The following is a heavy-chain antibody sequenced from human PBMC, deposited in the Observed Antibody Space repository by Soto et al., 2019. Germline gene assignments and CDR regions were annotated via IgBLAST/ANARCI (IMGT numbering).Heavy chain of an antibody. CDR2: IIPILGIA. CDR3: ASGAVAGLALFDY. Sequence: GASVKVSCKASGGTFSSYTISWVRQAPGQGLEWMGRIIPILGIANYAQKFQGRVTITADKSTSTAYMELSSLRSEDTAVYYCASGAVAGLALFDYWGQGTLVTVSS. V-gene: IGHV1-69*02. CDR1: GGTFSSYT. J-gene: IGHJ4*02. D-gene: IGHD6-19*01.